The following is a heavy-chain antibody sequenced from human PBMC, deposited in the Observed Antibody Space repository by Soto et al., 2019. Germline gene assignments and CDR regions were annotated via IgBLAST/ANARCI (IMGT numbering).Heavy chain of an antibody. J-gene: IGHJ6*02. CDR2: INPKSGGT. V-gene: IGHV1-2*04. D-gene: IGHD2-8*01. CDR1: GYSFTDYH. Sequence: GASVKVSCKASGYSFTDYHIHWVRQAPGQGLEWLGRINPKSGGTSTAQKFQGWVTMTTDTSISTASMALIRLTSDDTAIYYCARGDSTDCSNGVCSFFYNHDMDVWGQGTTVTVSS. CDR3: ARGDSTDCSNGVCSFFYNHDMDV.